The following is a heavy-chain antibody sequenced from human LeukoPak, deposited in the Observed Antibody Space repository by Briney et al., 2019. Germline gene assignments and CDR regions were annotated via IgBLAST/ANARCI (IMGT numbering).Heavy chain of an antibody. CDR1: GYSFTTYW. Sequence: GESLKISCKGSGYSFTTYWIGWVRQMPGKGLEWMGIIYPGDSDTRYSPSFQGQVTISADKSINTAYLQWSSLKASDTAMYYCARRDCSSISCYYYFDYWGQGTLVTVSS. D-gene: IGHD2-2*01. CDR3: ARRDCSSISCYYYFDY. CDR2: IYPGDSDT. J-gene: IGHJ4*02. V-gene: IGHV5-51*01.